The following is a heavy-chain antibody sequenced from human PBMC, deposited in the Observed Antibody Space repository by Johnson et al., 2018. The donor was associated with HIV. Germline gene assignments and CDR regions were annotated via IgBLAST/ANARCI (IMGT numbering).Heavy chain of an antibody. CDR3: ARDDGGGGDAFDI. CDR1: GFTFSSYA. J-gene: IGHJ3*02. D-gene: IGHD2-15*01. Sequence: QVQLVESGGGVVQPGRSLRLSCAASGFTFSSYALHWVRQAPGTGLEWVAVISSDGSTQYSADSVKGRFTISRDNSKNTLYLQMNSLRAEDTAGYYCARDDGGGGDAFDIWGQGTMVTVPS. CDR2: ISSDGSTQ. V-gene: IGHV3-30*04.